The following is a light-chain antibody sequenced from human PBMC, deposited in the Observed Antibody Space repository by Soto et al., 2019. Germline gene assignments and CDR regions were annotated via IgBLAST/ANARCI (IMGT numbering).Light chain of an antibody. CDR2: LNSDCSH. CDR1: SGHSSYA. V-gene: IGLV4-69*01. Sequence: QPVLTQSPSASASLGASVKLTCTLSSGHSSYAIAWHQQQPEKGPRYLMKLNSDCSHSTGDGIPARFSGSSSGAERYLTISRLQSEDEADYYCQTWGTGTRGVFGGGTKLTVL. CDR3: QTWGTGTRGV. J-gene: IGLJ3*02.